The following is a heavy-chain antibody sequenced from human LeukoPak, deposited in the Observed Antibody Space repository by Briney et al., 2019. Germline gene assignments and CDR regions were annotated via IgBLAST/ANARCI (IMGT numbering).Heavy chain of an antibody. CDR3: ARMTLYGSGTVH. V-gene: IGHV3-64*02. Sequence: GGSLRLSCAASGFTFSSYSMHWVRQAPGKGLEYVSGISSNGGSTWYVGSVKGRFTISRDNSKNTVSLQLGSLRIEDTAVYHCARMTLYGSGTVHWGQGILVTVSS. J-gene: IGHJ4*02. CDR2: ISSNGGST. CDR1: GFTFSSYS. D-gene: IGHD3-10*01.